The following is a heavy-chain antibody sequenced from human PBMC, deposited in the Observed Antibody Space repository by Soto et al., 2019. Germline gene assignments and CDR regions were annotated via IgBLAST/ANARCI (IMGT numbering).Heavy chain of an antibody. J-gene: IGHJ4*02. V-gene: IGHV4-61*01. CDR2: IYYSGST. D-gene: IGHD6-19*01. Sequence: SETLSLTCTVSGGSVSSGSYYWSWIRQPPGKGLEWIGYIYYSGSTNYNPSLKSRVTISVDTSKNQFSLKLSSVTAADTAVYYCARASSVAGTGYWGQGTPVTVS. CDR3: ARASSVAGTGY. CDR1: GGSVSSGSYY.